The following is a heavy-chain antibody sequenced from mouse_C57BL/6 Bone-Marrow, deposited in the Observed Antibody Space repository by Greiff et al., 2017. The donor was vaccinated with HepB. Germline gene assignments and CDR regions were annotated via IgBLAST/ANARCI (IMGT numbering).Heavy chain of an antibody. CDR3: ARHYGSSYVYAMDY. V-gene: IGHV5-6*01. J-gene: IGHJ4*01. D-gene: IGHD1-1*01. Sequence: EVKLMESGGDLVKPGGSLKLSCAASGFTFSSYGMSWVRQTPDKRLEWVATISSGGSYTYYPDSVKGRFTISRDNAKNTLYLQMSSLKSEDTAMYYCARHYGSSYVYAMDYWGQGTSVTVSS. CDR2: ISSGGSYT. CDR1: GFTFSSYG.